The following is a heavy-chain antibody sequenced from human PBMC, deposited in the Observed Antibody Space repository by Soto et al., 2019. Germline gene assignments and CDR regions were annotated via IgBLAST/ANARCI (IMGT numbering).Heavy chain of an antibody. V-gene: IGHV4-59*08. Sequence: SETLSLTCTVSGGSISSYYWSWIRQPPGKGLEWIGYIYYSGSTNYNPSLKSRVTISVDTSKNQFSLKLSSVTAADTAVYYCARQVVSSSSWFDPWGQGTLVTVSS. CDR1: GGSISSYY. CDR3: ARQVVSSSSWFDP. CDR2: IYYSGST. D-gene: IGHD6-6*01. J-gene: IGHJ5*02.